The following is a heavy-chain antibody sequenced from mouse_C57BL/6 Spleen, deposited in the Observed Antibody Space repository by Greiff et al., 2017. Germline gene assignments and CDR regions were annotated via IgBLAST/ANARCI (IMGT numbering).Heavy chain of an antibody. CDR2: IDPSDSET. CDR3: ARPYYDGSSYGYFDV. CDR1: GYTFTSYW. Sequence: QVQLQQPGAELVRPGSSVKLSCKASGYTFTSYWMHWVKQRPIQGLEWIGNIDPSDSETHYNQKFKDKATLTVDKSSGTAYMQLSSLTSEDSAVYYCARPYYDGSSYGYFDVWGTGTTVTVSS. J-gene: IGHJ1*03. V-gene: IGHV1-52*01. D-gene: IGHD1-1*01.